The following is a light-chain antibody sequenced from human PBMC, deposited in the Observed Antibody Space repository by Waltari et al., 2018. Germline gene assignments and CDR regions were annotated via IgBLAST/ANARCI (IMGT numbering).Light chain of an antibody. V-gene: IGLV8-61*01. CDR3: ILYMGSGIWV. Sequence: QTVVTQEPSFSVSPGGTVTLTCGLSSGSVSTDSYPSWYQQTPGQAPRTLISSPRTRSLGVPNRFSGSILGDKAALTITGAQADDECDYYCILYMGSGIWVFGGGTRLTVL. CDR2: SPR. J-gene: IGLJ3*02. CDR1: SGSVSTDSY.